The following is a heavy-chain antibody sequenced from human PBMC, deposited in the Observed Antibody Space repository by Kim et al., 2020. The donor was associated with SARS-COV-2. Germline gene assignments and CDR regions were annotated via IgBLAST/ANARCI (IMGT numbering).Heavy chain of an antibody. J-gene: IGHJ5*02. Sequence: ASVKVSCKASGYTFTSYAMHWVRQAPGQRLEWMGWINAGNGNTKYSQKFQGRVTITRDTSASTAYMELSSLRSEDTAVYYCARGQLLWFGELSSWFDPWGQGTLVTVSS. CDR2: INAGNGNT. CDR1: GYTFTSYA. CDR3: ARGQLLWFGELSSWFDP. V-gene: IGHV1-3*01. D-gene: IGHD3-10*01.